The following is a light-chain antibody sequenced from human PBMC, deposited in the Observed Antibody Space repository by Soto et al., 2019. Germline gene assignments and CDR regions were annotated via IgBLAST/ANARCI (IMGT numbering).Light chain of an antibody. CDR1: QSISSW. CDR3: QHYSGYSRT. Sequence: DIQMTQSPSTLSASVGDRVTITCRASQSISSWLAWYQQKPGKAPKHLIYKASSLESGVPSRFSGSGSGTEFTLTISNLKPDDFATYYCQHYSGYSRTFGQGTKLEIK. J-gene: IGKJ2*01. V-gene: IGKV1-5*03. CDR2: KAS.